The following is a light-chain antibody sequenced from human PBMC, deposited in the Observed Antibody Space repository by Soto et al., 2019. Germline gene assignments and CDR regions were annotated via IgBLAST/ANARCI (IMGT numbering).Light chain of an antibody. CDR2: LGS. CDR1: EVLLHSNGYNY. V-gene: IGKV2-28*01. CDR3: MKALQTPWT. J-gene: IGKJ1*01. Sequence: DIVITHSPLCLVITHGDPGSLSFMSSEVLLHSNGYNYLDWYLQRPGQSPQLLIYLGSNRASGVPDRFSGSGSGTDFTLNISRVEAEDVGVYYCMKALQTPWTCGKGTKVDI.